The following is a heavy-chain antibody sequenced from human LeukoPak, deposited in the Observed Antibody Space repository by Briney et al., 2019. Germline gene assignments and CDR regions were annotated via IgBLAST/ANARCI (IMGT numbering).Heavy chain of an antibody. CDR1: GYTFTNYY. D-gene: IGHD1-14*01. Sequence: ASVKVSCKASGYTFTNYYIHWVRQAPGQGLEWMGNINPSGGSTTYAQRFQDRVLMAGDTSTSSVYMELSSLRSEDTAIYYCAREMPRTYYFDYWGQGTIVTAPS. CDR3: AREMPRTYYFDY. J-gene: IGHJ4*02. CDR2: INPSGGST. V-gene: IGHV1-46*01.